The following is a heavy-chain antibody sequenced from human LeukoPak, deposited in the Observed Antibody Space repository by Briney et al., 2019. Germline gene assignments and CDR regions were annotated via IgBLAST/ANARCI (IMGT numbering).Heavy chain of an antibody. Sequence: VSVKVSCKASGYTFTSYDINCVRQATGQGLEWMGWMNPNSGNTGYAQKFQGRVTMTRNTTISTAYMELSSLRSEDTAVYYCARGGYCSGGSCYRSPNWFDPWGQGTLVTVSS. D-gene: IGHD2-15*01. CDR3: ARGGYCSGGSCYRSPNWFDP. V-gene: IGHV1-8*01. CDR2: MNPNSGNT. J-gene: IGHJ5*02. CDR1: GYTFTSYD.